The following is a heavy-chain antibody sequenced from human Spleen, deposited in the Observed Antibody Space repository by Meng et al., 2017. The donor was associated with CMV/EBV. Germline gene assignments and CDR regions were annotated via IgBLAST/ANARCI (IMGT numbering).Heavy chain of an antibody. Sequence: GSLRLSCTVSGGSISSYYWSWIRQPPGKGLEWIGYIYYSGSTNYNPSLKSRVTISVDTSRNQFSLKLSSVTAADTAVYYCALEGGIGYYDYWGQGTLVTVSS. D-gene: IGHD3-22*01. CDR3: ALEGGIGYYDY. J-gene: IGHJ4*02. V-gene: IGHV4-59*01. CDR2: IYYSGST. CDR1: GGSISSYY.